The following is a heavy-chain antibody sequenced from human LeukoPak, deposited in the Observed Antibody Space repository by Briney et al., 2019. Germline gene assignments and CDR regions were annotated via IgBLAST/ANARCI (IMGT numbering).Heavy chain of an antibody. V-gene: IGHV3-48*03. CDR1: GFTFKNYE. D-gene: IGHD3-10*01. CDR3: ARGRYYGSGSHCDY. J-gene: IGHJ4*02. Sequence: GGSLRLSCAASGFTFKNYEMHWVRQAPGKGLEWLSYIRSSGTTIYYADSVKGRFTMSRDNANNSLYLQMNSLRAEDTAIYYCARGRYYGSGSHCDYWGQGTLVTVSS. CDR2: IRSSGTTI.